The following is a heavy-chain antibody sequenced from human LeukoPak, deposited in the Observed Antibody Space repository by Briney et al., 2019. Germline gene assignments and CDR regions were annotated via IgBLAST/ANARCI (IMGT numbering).Heavy chain of an antibody. CDR2: IYYSGST. V-gene: IGHV4-59*08. J-gene: IGHJ4*02. Sequence: NSSETLSLTCTVSGGSISSYYWSWIRQPPGKGLEWIGYIYYSGSTNYNPSLKSRFTISVDTSKNQFSLKLSSVTAADTAVYYCARLRRDGYNALDYWGQGTLVTVSS. CDR1: GGSISSYY. D-gene: IGHD5-24*01. CDR3: ARLRRDGYNALDY.